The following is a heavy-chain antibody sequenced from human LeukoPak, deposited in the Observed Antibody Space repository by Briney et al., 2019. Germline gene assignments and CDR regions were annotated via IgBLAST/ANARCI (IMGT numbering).Heavy chain of an antibody. CDR1: GGTFSSYA. J-gene: IGHJ4*02. V-gene: IGHV1-69*01. CDR2: IIPIFGTA. D-gene: IGHD4-23*01. CDR3: ARTLGATTVVTPDYYFDY. Sequence: SVKVSCKASGGTFSSYAISWVRQAPGQGLEWMGGIIPIFGTANYAQKFQGRVTITADESTSTAYMELSSLRSEDTAVYYCARTLGATTVVTPDYYFDYWGQGTLVTVSS.